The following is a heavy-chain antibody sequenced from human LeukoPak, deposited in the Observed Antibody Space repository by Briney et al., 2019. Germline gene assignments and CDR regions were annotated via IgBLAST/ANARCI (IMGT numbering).Heavy chain of an antibody. CDR3: AGDPPKQYYYGSGSDY. CDR2: ISSSSSYI. V-gene: IGHV3-21*01. Sequence: PGGSLRLSCAASGFTFSSYSMNWVRQAPGKGLEWVSSISSSSSYIYYADSVKGRFTISRDNAKNSLYLQMNSLRAEDTAVYYCAGDPPKQYYYGSGSDYWGQGTLVTVSS. CDR1: GFTFSSYS. D-gene: IGHD3-10*01. J-gene: IGHJ4*02.